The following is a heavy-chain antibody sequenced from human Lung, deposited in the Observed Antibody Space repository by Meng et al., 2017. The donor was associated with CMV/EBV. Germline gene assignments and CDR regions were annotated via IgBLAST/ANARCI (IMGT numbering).Heavy chain of an antibody. V-gene: IGHV3-7*01. D-gene: IGHD3-3*02. CDR1: GFTISNYW. CDR3: TSISSICGMDV. J-gene: IGHJ6*02. Sequence: GGSLRLSCEVSGFTISNYWMSWVRQAPGKGLEWVANIKQDGSEKNYVDSVRGRFTISRDNAKNSLWMHMNSLRAEDSAVYYCTSISSICGMDVWGQGTTVTVSS. CDR2: IKQDGSEK.